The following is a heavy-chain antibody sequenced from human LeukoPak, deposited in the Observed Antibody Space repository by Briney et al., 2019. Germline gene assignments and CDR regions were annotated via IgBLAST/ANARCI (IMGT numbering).Heavy chain of an antibody. V-gene: IGHV3-23*01. D-gene: IGHD1-26*01. CDR2: ISGSGGAT. CDR1: GFTFSNSA. Sequence: GGSLRLSCVASGFTFSNSAMSWVRQAPGKGLEWVSAISGSGGATYYADSVKGRFTISRDNSKNTLYLQMNSLRAEDTAVYYCAKGGGSTFFDYWGQGTLVTVSS. CDR3: AKGGGSTFFDY. J-gene: IGHJ4*02.